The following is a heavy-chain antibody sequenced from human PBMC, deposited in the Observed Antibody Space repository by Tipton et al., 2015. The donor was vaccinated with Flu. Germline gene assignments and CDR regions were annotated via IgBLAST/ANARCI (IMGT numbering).Heavy chain of an antibody. D-gene: IGHD3-3*01. Sequence: AASGFTVSSYAMSWVRQAPGKGLEWVSAISGSGGSTYYADSVKGRFTISRDNSKNTLYLQMNSLRAEDTAVYYCGKVFGVVIINDAFDIWGQGTMVTVSS. V-gene: IGHV3-23*01. CDR2: ISGSGGST. J-gene: IGHJ3*02. CDR1: GFTVSSYA. CDR3: GKVFGVVIINDAFDI.